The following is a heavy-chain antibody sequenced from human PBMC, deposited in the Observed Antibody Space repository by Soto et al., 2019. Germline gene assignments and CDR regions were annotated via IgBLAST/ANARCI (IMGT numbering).Heavy chain of an antibody. V-gene: IGHV2-5*02. CDR1: GFSFSTSGVG. CDR3: GRVRSGLSPFDY. CDR2: IYWDDDK. J-gene: IGHJ4*02. Sequence: QITLKESGPPLVKPTQTLTLTCTFSGFSFSTSGVGMGWVRQPPGKALEWLALIYWDDDKRYSPSLKSRLTITKDTSKNQVVLTMTNMDPMDTATYYCGRVRSGLSPFDYWGQGTLVTVSS. D-gene: IGHD3-10*01.